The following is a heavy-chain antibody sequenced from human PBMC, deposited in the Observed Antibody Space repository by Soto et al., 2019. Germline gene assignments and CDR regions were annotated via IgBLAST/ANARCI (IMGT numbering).Heavy chain of an antibody. Sequence: QVKMQESGPGLVKPSETLSLTCTVSGGSIKTTGYYWNWIRQRPGKGLEWIGNIYHRGTTYYHPSLKSRVYLSVDTSNNQFSLRLTSVTAADTAVYFCARNVESTAATDSWGQGTLVTVSA. CDR3: ARNVESTAATDS. CDR2: IYHRGTT. J-gene: IGHJ4*02. CDR1: GGSIKTTGYY. D-gene: IGHD4-17*01. V-gene: IGHV4-31*03.